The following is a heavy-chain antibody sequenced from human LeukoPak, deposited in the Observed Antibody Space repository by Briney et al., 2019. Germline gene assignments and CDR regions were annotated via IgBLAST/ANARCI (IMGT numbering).Heavy chain of an antibody. CDR2: IRSKANGYTT. J-gene: IGHJ3*02. CDR1: GFSFSGSA. Sequence: GGSLRLSCAASGFSFSGSALHWVRQAPGKGLEWVGRIRSKANGYTTAYGSSMKGRFTISRDDSKRTSYVQMNSLKIEDTAVYYCTRLGGGDAFDIWGPGTMVTVSS. V-gene: IGHV3-73*01. CDR3: TRLGGGDAFDI.